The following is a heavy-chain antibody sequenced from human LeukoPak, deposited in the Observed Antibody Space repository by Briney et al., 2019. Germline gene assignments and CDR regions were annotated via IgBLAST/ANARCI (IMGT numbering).Heavy chain of an antibody. CDR1: GFTFSSYW. V-gene: IGHV3-7*01. CDR3: ARDEGSSEDWNYAQY. CDR2: IKQDGSEK. D-gene: IGHD1-7*01. Sequence: GGSLRLSCAASGFTFSSYWMNWVRQAPGKGLEWVANIKQDGSEKYYVDSVKGRFTISRDNAKNSLYLQMNSLRAEDTAVYYCARDEGSSEDWNYAQYWGQGTLVTVSS. J-gene: IGHJ4*02.